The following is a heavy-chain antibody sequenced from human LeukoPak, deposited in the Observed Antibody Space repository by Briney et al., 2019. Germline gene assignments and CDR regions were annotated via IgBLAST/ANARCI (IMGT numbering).Heavy chain of an antibody. CDR1: GGTFSSYA. CDR3: ARGPYYYGSGTGPGYFDY. D-gene: IGHD3-10*01. V-gene: IGHV1-69*13. Sequence: SVKVSCKASGGTFSSYAISWVRQAPGQGLEWMGGIIPIFGTANYAQKFQGRVTITADESTSTAYMELSSLRSEDTAVYYCARGPYYYGSGTGPGYFDYWGQGTLVTVSS. J-gene: IGHJ4*02. CDR2: IIPIFGTA.